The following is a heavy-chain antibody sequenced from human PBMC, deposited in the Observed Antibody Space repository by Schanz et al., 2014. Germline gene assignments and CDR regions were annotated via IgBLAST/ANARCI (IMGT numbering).Heavy chain of an antibody. D-gene: IGHD5-18*01. J-gene: IGHJ4*02. CDR1: GITFSSHS. CDR2: ISGSSRTI. CDR3: VRVSFADPRLYRGMDRDIDY. V-gene: IGHV3-48*01. Sequence: EVQLLESGGGLVEPGGSLRLSCAASGITFSSHSFNWVRQAPGKGLEWVSYISGSSRTIYYADSMKGRFTVSRDNAENALYLQMNNLRAEDTAVYYCVRVSFADPRLYRGMDRDIDYWGQGTLVTVSA.